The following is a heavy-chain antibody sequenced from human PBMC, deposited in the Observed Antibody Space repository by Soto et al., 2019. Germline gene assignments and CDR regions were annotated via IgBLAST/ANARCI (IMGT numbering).Heavy chain of an antibody. CDR1: GASISSYF. CDR3: AREAGPDRWFDP. D-gene: IGHD6-19*01. V-gene: IGHV4-4*07. Sequence: QVQLQESGPGLVEPSETLSLTCTVSGASISSYFWTWIRQPAGKGLDWIGRISTSGTSNYNPSLKSRVTISVDTSKNHFSLNLSSVTAADTAVYYCAREAGPDRWFDPWGQGTLVTVSS. J-gene: IGHJ5*02. CDR2: ISTSGTS.